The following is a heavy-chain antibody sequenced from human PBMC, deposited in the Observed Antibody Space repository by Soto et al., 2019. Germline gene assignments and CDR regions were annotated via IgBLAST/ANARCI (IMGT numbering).Heavy chain of an antibody. J-gene: IGHJ6*02. Sequence: SETLTLPCSVGGWSFREYYWSWIRQPPGKGLEWIGEINQSGTTHYNPSLKRRLNITIDTSKNQFSLKLTSVTAADTATYYCARDIITVIGGQIYYYFGMDVWGQGTTVPVPS. CDR2: INQSGTT. CDR3: ARDIITVIGGQIYYYFGMDV. V-gene: IGHV4-34*01. CDR1: GWSFREYY. D-gene: IGHD3-10*01.